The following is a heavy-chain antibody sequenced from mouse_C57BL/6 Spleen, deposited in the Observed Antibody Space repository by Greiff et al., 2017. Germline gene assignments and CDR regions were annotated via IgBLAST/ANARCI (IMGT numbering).Heavy chain of an antibody. CDR2: IRSKSNNYAT. V-gene: IGHV10-1*01. CDR3: LRDYGRFYAMDY. J-gene: IGHJ4*01. Sequence: EVKLVESGGGLVQPKGSLKLSCAASGFSFNTYAMNWVRQAPGKGLEWVARIRSKSNNYATYYADSVKDRFTISSDDSESMLYLQMNNLKTEDTAMYYCLRDYGRFYAMDYWGQGTSVTVSS. D-gene: IGHD1-1*01. CDR1: GFSFNTYA.